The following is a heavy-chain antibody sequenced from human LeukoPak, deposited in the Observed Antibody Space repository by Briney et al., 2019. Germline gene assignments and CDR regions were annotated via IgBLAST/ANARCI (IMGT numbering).Heavy chain of an antibody. CDR2: IRSKANSYAT. CDR1: GFTFSGSA. V-gene: IGHV3-73*01. Sequence: GGSLRLSCAASGFTFSGSAMHWVRQASGKGLEWVGRIRSKANSYATAYAASVKGRFTISRDDSKNTAYLQMNSLKTEDTAVYYCTRPFEAWELLSWGQGTLVTVSS. D-gene: IGHD1-26*01. J-gene: IGHJ5*02. CDR3: TRPFEAWELLS.